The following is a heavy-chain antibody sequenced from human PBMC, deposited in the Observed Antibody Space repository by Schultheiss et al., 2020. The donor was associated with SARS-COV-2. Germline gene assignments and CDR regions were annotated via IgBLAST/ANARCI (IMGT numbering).Heavy chain of an antibody. V-gene: IGHV3-23*01. J-gene: IGHJ4*02. Sequence: GGSLRLSCAVSGFTVSNNYMNWVRQAPGKGLEWVSAISGSGENTFYADSVKGRFTISRDSSKTTLFLQMNSLRAEDTAVYYCAKAWNRLSHPYYFDYWGQGTLVTVSS. CDR1: GFTVSNNY. CDR3: AKAWNRLSHPYYFDY. D-gene: IGHD1/OR15-1a*01. CDR2: ISGSGENT.